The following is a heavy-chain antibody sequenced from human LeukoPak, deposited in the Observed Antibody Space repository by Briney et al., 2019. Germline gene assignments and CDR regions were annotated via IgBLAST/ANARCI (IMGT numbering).Heavy chain of an antibody. D-gene: IGHD3-22*01. J-gene: IGHJ4*02. CDR1: GFSFSTYA. CDR2: IWHDASHT. CDR3: AKAYYYDSSGYPNDY. V-gene: IGHV3-33*06. Sequence: PGGSLRLSCAASGFSFSTYAMHWVRQAPGKGLEWVALIWHDASHTFYTDSVKGRFTISRDNSKNTVYLQMNSLGGEDTAVYYCAKAYYYDSSGYPNDYWGQGTLVTVSS.